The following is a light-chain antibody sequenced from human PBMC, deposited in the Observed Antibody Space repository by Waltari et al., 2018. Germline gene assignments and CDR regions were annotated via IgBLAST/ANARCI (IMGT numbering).Light chain of an antibody. Sequence: DIVMTQSPESLALSLGERATIHCKSSQSVLYRSNSWSHKNYLAWYQQKPGQPRKILISGASARESGVPDRFGGDGSGKDFTLTISSLQAEDVAIYYCQQYHSTPWTFGQGTKVGVK. CDR3: QQYHSTPWT. J-gene: IGKJ1*01. CDR2: GAS. CDR1: QSVLYRSNSWSHKNY. V-gene: IGKV4-1*01.